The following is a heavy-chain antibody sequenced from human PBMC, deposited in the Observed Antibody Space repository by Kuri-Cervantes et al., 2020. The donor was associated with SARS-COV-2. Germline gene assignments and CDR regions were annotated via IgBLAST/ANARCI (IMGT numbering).Heavy chain of an antibody. J-gene: IGHJ5*01. CDR3: ARWRDDYDFWSGYENWFDS. CDR1: GYTFTSYY. CDR2: MNPNSGNT. D-gene: IGHD3-3*01. V-gene: IGHV1-8*02. Sequence: ASVKVSCKASGYTFTSYYINWVRQATGQGLEWMGWMNPNSGNTGYAQKFQGRVNMTRNTSISTAYMELSNLRSEDTAVYYCARWRDDYDFWSGYENWFDSWGQGTLVTVSS.